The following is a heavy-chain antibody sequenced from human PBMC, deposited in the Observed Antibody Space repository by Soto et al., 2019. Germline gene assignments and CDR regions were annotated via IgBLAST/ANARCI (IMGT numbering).Heavy chain of an antibody. V-gene: IGHV1-69*01. CDR1: GGTFSSYX. CDR2: IIPISDTT. Sequence: QVQLVQSGAEVKKPGSSVKVSCKASGGTFSSYXIXXVRXXXXXXXXXXGGIIPISDTTNNAHKFQGRVTMTADESTSTAYMELSSLRAEDTAVYYCARSQGSSTSLEIYYYYYYGMDVWGQGTTVTVSS. J-gene: IGHJ6*02. CDR3: ARSQGSSTSLEIYYYYYYGMDV. D-gene: IGHD2-2*01.